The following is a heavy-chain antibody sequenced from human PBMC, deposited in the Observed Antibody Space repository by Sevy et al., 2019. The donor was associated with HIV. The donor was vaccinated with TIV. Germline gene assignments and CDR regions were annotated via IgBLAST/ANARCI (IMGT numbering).Heavy chain of an antibody. V-gene: IGHV3-23*01. CDR1: GFTFSIYA. D-gene: IGHD3-10*01. J-gene: IGHJ4*02. CDR2: ISITGGST. Sequence: GGSLRLSCAASGFTFSIYAMSWVRQAPGKGLEWVSVISITGGSTYYADSVKGRFTISRDNSKNTLYLQMNTLRAEDTAVYYCAKDRVSGTHYTGDFDYWGQGTLVTVSS. CDR3: AKDRVSGTHYTGDFDY.